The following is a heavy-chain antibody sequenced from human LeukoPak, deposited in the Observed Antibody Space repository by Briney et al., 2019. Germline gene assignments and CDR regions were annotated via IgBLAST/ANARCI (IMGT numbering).Heavy chain of an antibody. J-gene: IGHJ4*02. V-gene: IGHV3-23*01. CDR2: ISGSGGST. CDR1: GFTFSSYA. CDR3: GRGMRDYYGLDY. D-gene: IGHD3-10*01. Sequence: QSGGSLRLSCAASGFTFSSYAMSWVRQAPGKGLEWVSAISGSGGSTYYADSVRGRFTISRDNAKNTLYLQMNRLTVEDTAVYYCGRGMRDYYGLDYWGQGILVTVSS.